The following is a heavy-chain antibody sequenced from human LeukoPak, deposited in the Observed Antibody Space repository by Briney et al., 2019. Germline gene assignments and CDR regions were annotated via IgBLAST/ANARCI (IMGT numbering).Heavy chain of an antibody. CDR2: IKQDGSEK. J-gene: IGHJ4*02. CDR3: ARLSTATAGSDY. CDR1: GFTVSSNY. Sequence: GGSLRLSCAASGFTVSSNYMSWVRQAPGKGLEWVANIKQDGSEKYYVDSVKGRFTISRDNAKNSLFLQMNSLRAEDTAVYYCARLSTATAGSDYWGQGTLVTVSS. D-gene: IGHD6-13*01. V-gene: IGHV3-7*01.